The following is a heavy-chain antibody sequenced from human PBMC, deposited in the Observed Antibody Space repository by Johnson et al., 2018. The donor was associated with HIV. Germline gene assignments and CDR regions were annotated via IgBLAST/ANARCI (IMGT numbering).Heavy chain of an antibody. V-gene: IGHV3-30*09. D-gene: IGHD7-27*01. Sequence: QVQLVESGGGVVQPGRSLRLSCAASGFTFSSYAMHWVRQAPGKGLEWVAVISYDGSNKYYADSVKGRFAISRDNSKNTLYLHMNSLRAEDTAVYYCARENWGQRMNAFDIWGQGTMVTVSS. J-gene: IGHJ3*02. CDR2: ISYDGSNK. CDR3: ARENWGQRMNAFDI. CDR1: GFTFSSYA.